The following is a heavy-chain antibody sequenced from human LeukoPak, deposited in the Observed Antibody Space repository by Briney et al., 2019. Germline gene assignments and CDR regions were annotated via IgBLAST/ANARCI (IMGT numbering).Heavy chain of an antibody. V-gene: IGHV4-34*01. J-gene: IGHJ3*02. D-gene: IGHD4-17*01. CDR3: ARQNGDYAQDAFDI. CDR2: INHSGST. CDR1: GGSVSGYY. Sequence: SETLSLTCAVYGGSVSGYYWSWIRQPPGKGLEWIGEINHSGSTNYNPSLKSRVTISVDTSKNQFSLKLSSVTAADTAVYYCARQNGDYAQDAFDIWGQGTMVTVSS.